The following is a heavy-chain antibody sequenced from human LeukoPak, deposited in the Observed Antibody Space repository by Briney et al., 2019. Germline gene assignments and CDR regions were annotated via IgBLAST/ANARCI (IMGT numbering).Heavy chain of an antibody. J-gene: IGHJ4*02. Sequence: GGSLRLSCAASGFTLSTYSMNWVRQAPGKGLEWVSCISSSSNYIYYADSVKGRFTISRDNAKNSLYLQMNSLRAEDTAVYYCARDLYGSGIVIDYWGQGTLVTVSS. CDR3: ARDLYGSGIVIDY. CDR1: GFTLSTYS. V-gene: IGHV3-21*01. CDR2: ISSSSNYI. D-gene: IGHD3-10*01.